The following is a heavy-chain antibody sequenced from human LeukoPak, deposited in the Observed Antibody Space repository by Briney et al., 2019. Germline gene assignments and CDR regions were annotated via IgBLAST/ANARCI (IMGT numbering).Heavy chain of an antibody. D-gene: IGHD7-27*01. Sequence: SESLSLTCTVSGGSISSYYGTWIRQPPGKGLEWIGYIYYSGSTNYNPSLKSRVTISVDTSKNQFSLKLSSVTAADTAVYYCAREGNWAFDYWGQGTLVTVSS. CDR3: AREGNWAFDY. CDR1: GGSISSYY. J-gene: IGHJ4*02. CDR2: IYYSGST. V-gene: IGHV4-59*01.